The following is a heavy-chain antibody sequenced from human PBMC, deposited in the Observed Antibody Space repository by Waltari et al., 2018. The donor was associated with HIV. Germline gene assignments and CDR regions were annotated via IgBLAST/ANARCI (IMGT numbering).Heavy chain of an antibody. CDR2: MRTQAAGETS. D-gene: IGHD3-10*01. CDR1: GFSVSVAR. J-gene: IGHJ5*02. V-gene: IGHV3-15*01. Sequence: ELWLVGSGGVRVEAGGDFRLYCPASGFSVSVARLTVVRQAPGKATEGFWHMRTQAAGETSDYSPPVKARFTPYRDVSNNTLMRLKISLIPDYAALYCCTVEERVLPHVASWGQGTLVTVSS. CDR3: TVEERVLPHVAS.